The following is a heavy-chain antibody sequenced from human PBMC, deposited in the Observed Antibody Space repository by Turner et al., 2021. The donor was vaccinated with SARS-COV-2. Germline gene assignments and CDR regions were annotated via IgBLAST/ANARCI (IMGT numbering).Heavy chain of an antibody. D-gene: IGHD3-22*01. CDR2: SYYSGST. Sequence: QLQLQESGPGLVKPSETLSLTCTVSGCSISSSSYYWGWIRQPPGKGLEWLGNSYYSGSTYYNPSLKSRVTISVDTSKSQFSLKLSSVTATDTAVYYCARRLVVQGTDDYSYYYGMDVWGQGTTVTVSS. V-gene: IGHV4-39*01. J-gene: IGHJ6*02. CDR1: GCSISSSSYY. CDR3: ARRLVVQGTDDYSYYYGMDV.